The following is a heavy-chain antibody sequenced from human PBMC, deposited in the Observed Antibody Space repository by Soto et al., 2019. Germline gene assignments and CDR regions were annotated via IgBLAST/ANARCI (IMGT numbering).Heavy chain of an antibody. CDR2: ISAYNGNT. D-gene: IGHD4-17*01. Sequence: QVQLVQSGAEVKKPGASVKVSCKASGYTFTSYGISWVRQAPGQGLEWMGWISAYNGNTNYAQKLQGRVTMTTDTSASTAYMELRSLRSDDTAVYYCSRGDYAGPGGPYNWFDPWGQGTLVTVSS. CDR3: SRGDYAGPGGPYNWFDP. J-gene: IGHJ5*02. CDR1: GYTFTSYG. V-gene: IGHV1-18*01.